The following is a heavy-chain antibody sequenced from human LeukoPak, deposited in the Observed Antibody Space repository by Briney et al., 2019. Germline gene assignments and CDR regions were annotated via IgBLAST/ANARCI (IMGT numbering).Heavy chain of an antibody. CDR1: GFTFSGFA. Sequence: GGSLRLSCAASGFTFSGFAMSWVRRTPGKGLEWVSGISGSGDNTLYAASVKGRFTISRDNSKNTLYLEMNSLRAEDTAIYYCAKRGGHPLPKYHMEVGGKGTRVTV. CDR2: ISGSGDNT. CDR3: AKRGGHPLPKYHMEV. J-gene: IGHJ6*03. V-gene: IGHV3-23*01. D-gene: IGHD3-16*01.